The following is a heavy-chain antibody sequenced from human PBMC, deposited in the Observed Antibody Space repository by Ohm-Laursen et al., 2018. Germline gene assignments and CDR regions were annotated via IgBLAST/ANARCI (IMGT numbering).Heavy chain of an antibody. CDR1: GYTFTSYG. CDR3: ARDRDSGYEEYYYYYGMDV. Sequence: GASVKVSCKASGYTFTSYGISWVRQAPGQGLEWMGWISAYNGNTNYAQKLQGRVTMTTDTSTSTAYMELRSLRSDDTAVYYCARDRDSGYEEYYYYYGMDVWGQGTTVTVSS. V-gene: IGHV1-18*01. D-gene: IGHD5-12*01. J-gene: IGHJ6*02. CDR2: ISAYNGNT.